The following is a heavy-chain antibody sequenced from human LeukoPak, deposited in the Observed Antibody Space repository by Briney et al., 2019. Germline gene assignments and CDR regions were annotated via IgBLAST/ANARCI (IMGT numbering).Heavy chain of an antibody. J-gene: IGHJ5*02. CDR3: AKDWGYASGTYYTS. CDR1: GFTYSSYA. V-gene: IGHV3-23*01. Sequence: GGSLRLSCAASGFTYSSYAMSWVRQLPGKGLEWVSTVTGTGGGTYYADSVKGRFTISRDNSKNTLSLQMNSLRAEDTALYYCAKDWGYASGTYYTSWGQGTLVTVSS. D-gene: IGHD3-10*01. CDR2: VTGTGGGT.